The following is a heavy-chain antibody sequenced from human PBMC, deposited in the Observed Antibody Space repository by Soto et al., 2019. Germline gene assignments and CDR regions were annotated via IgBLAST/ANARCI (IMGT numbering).Heavy chain of an antibody. V-gene: IGHV4-59*08. Sequence: SETLSLTCTVSGGTIGSWDWSWIRQPPGKGLEWIGYIYYSGSTNCNPSLKSRVTISVDTSKNQFSLKLSSVTAADTAVYYCARRYGSAIDYWGQGTLVTVSS. CDR2: IYYSGST. CDR1: GGTIGSWD. D-gene: IGHD1-26*01. J-gene: IGHJ4*02. CDR3: ARRYGSAIDY.